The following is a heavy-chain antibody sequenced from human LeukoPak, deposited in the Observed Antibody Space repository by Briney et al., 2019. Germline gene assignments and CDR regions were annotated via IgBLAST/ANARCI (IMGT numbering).Heavy chain of an antibody. CDR3: ARDLGLTISANWFDP. CDR1: GYTLTSGYI. CDR2: VYHTGAT. Sequence: SETLSLTCGVSGYTLTSGYIRGGIRHPPREGLEWIGSVYHTGATYYKPSLRSPVTISVDTSKNQFSLELSSVTAADTAVYYCARDLGLTISANWFDPWGQGTLVTVSS. V-gene: IGHV4-38-2*02. J-gene: IGHJ5*02. D-gene: IGHD3-9*01.